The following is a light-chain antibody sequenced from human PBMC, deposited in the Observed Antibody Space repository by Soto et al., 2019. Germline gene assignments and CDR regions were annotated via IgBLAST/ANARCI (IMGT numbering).Light chain of an antibody. CDR1: QSVSSY. J-gene: IGKJ5*01. CDR3: QKRSNWHPN. CDR2: DAY. V-gene: IGKV3-11*01. Sequence: EIVMTPSPATLSLCPGDTATVCCGASQSVSSYLAWYQPKPGQAHRLLIYDAYNRATGIPARFSGSGSGTDFTLTISSIEPEDFAVYYCQKRSNWHPNFGKGKRREIK.